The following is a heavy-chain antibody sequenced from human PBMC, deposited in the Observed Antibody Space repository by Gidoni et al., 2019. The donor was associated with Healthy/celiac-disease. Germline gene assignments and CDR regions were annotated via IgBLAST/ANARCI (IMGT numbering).Heavy chain of an antibody. Sequence: PIFGTANYAQKFQGRVTITADESTSTAYMELSSLRSEDTAVYYCARAVAAAGTGRWYYYYMDVWGKGTTVTVSS. J-gene: IGHJ6*03. CDR2: PIFGTA. V-gene: IGHV1-69*01. CDR3: ARAVAAAGTGRWYYYYMDV. D-gene: IGHD6-13*01.